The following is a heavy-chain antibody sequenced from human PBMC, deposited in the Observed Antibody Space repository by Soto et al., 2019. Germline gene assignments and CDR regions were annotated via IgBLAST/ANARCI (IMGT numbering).Heavy chain of an antibody. CDR3: VREWLLLNDRPDQYCGFDV. CDR1: GYTFTNYD. Sequence: QVQLVQSGAEAKKPGASVKVSCRASGYTFTNYDMHWVRQAPGQGLEWMGIIHPIVGSTSYAKKFKGRVTLTRDKSTSTVYMELTSLRSDDTAVYSCVREWLLLNDRPDQYCGFDVWGQGTTVIVSS. CDR2: IHPIVGST. V-gene: IGHV1-46*01. J-gene: IGHJ6*02. D-gene: IGHD5-12*01.